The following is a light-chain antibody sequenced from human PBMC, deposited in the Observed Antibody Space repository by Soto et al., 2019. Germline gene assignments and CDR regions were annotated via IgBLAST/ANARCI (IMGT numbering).Light chain of an antibody. Sequence: EIVLTQSPGTLSLSPGERATLSCRASQSVSSSYLAWHQQKPGQAPRLLISAASSRATGIPDRFSGSGSGTDFTLTISRLEPEDFAVYYCQQYGTSPFTFDPGTKVDI. CDR1: QSVSSSY. CDR2: AAS. J-gene: IGKJ3*01. V-gene: IGKV3-20*01. CDR3: QQYGTSPFT.